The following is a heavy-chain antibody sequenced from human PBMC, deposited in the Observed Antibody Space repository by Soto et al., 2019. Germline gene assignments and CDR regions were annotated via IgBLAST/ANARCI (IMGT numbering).Heavy chain of an antibody. CDR3: ASKGIDFWSGRQGAFDI. CDR1: GFTCSSYW. Sequence: GGSLRLSCAASGFTCSSYWMSWVRQAPGKGLEWVANIKQDGSEKYYVDSVKGRFTISRDNAKNSLYLQMNSLRAEDTAVYYGASKGIDFWSGRQGAFDIWGQGKRVTFSS. V-gene: IGHV3-7*01. J-gene: IGHJ3*02. CDR2: IKQDGSEK. D-gene: IGHD3-3*01.